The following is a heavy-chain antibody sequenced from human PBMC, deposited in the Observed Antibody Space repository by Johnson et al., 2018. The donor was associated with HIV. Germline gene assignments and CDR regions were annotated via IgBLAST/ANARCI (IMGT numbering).Heavy chain of an antibody. Sequence: QVQLVESGGGVVQPGRSLRLSCAASGFTFSSYGMHWVRQAPGKGLEWVAVISYDGSNKYYADSVKGRFTISRDNSKNTLYLQMNSLRAEDTAVYYCAKDLVDTDMDDDLDIWGQGTMVTVSS. V-gene: IGHV3-30*18. D-gene: IGHD5-18*01. CDR2: ISYDGSNK. CDR1: GFTFSSYG. J-gene: IGHJ3*02. CDR3: AKDLVDTDMDDDLDI.